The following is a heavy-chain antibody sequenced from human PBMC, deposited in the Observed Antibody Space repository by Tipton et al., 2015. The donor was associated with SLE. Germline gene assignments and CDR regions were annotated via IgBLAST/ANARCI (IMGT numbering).Heavy chain of an antibody. V-gene: IGHV4-59*08. CDR2: IYYSGST. D-gene: IGHD6-25*01. J-gene: IGHJ3*02. CDR1: GGSISSYY. CDR3: ARHYGAAGAFDI. Sequence: LRLSCTVSGGSISSYYWSWIRQPPGKGPEWIGYIYYSGSTNYNPSLKSRVTISVDTSKNQFSLKLSSVTAADTAVYYCARHYGAAGAFDIWGQGTMVTVSS.